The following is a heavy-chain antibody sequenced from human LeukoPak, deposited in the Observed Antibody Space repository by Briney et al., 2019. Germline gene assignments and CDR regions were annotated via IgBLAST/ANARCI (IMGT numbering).Heavy chain of an antibody. V-gene: IGHV3-49*03. J-gene: IGHJ4*02. D-gene: IGHD2-15*01. CDR3: TRDTRGGSSAVGPV. CDR2: IRGIAYGGTT. Sequence: GGSLRLSCAASGFTPSDYAMSWFRQAPGKGLEWVGFIRGIAYGGTTEYAASVKGRFTISRDDSKSIGYLQMNSLKTEDTAIYYCTRDTRGGSSAVGPVWGQGTLVTVSS. CDR1: GFTPSDYA.